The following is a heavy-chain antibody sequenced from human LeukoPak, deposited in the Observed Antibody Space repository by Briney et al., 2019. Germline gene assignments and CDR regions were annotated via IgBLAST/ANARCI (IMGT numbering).Heavy chain of an antibody. Sequence: QPGRSLRLSCAASGFTFSSYAMHWVRQAPGKGLEWVAVISYDGSNKYYADSVKGRFTISRDNSKNTLYLQMNSLRAEDTAVYYCARDPDSYHTAMVLPNAFDIWGQGTMVTVSS. J-gene: IGHJ3*02. CDR3: ARDPDSYHTAMVLPNAFDI. CDR1: GFTFSSYA. V-gene: IGHV3-30*04. D-gene: IGHD5-18*01. CDR2: ISYDGSNK.